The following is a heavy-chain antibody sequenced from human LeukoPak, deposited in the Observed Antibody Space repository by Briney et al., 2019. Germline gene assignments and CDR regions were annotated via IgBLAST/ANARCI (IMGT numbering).Heavy chain of an antibody. CDR2: IDERGRT. J-gene: IGHJ5*02. D-gene: IGHD2-15*01. CDR3: ARPHYCSSTTCSGPRDL. Sequence: PSETLSLTCAVYGGSLTSYYWSWIRHTPGGGVGWIGEIDERGRTIYNPSFRSRVTISVDTSKNQFSLKMRFVTAADTAVYYCARPHYCSSTTCSGPRDLWGQGTQVTVSS. CDR1: GGSLTSYY. V-gene: IGHV4-34*01.